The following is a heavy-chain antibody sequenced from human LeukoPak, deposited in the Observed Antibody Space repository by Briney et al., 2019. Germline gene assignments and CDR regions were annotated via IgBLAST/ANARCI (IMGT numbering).Heavy chain of an antibody. CDR3: ASLSSGSSHYYYYGMDV. J-gene: IGHJ6*02. D-gene: IGHD1-26*01. CDR1: GFTVSSNY. CDR2: IYSGGST. V-gene: IGHV3-53*04. Sequence: PGGSLRLSCAASGFTVSSNYMSWVRQAPGKGLEWVSVIYSGGSTYYAVSVKGRFTISRHNSKNTLYLQMNSLRAEDTAVYYCASLSSGSSHYYYYGMDVWGQGTTVTVSS.